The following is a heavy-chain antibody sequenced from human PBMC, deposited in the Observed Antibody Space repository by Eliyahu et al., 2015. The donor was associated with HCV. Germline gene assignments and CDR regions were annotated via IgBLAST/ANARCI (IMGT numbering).Heavy chain of an antibody. CDR1: GFTFSTNW. V-gene: IGHV3-7*01. CDR2: IKQDGSEK. CDR3: ASGGSIYAN. Sequence: EVQLVESGGGLVQPGGSLRLSCAASGFTFSTNWMSWVRQAPGKGLEWVANIKQDGSEKNYVDSVKGRFTISRDDAKNSLYLQMNSLRAEDTAVYYCASGGSIYANWGQGTLVTVSS. J-gene: IGHJ4*02. D-gene: IGHD5-18*01.